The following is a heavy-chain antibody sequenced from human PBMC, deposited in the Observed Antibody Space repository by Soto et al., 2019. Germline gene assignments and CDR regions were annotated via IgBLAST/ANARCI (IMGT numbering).Heavy chain of an antibody. CDR3: TRQSDGFY. Sequence: EVQLVESGGGLVQPGGSLKLSCAASGFTFSGSAMHWVRQASGNGLEWVGRVRSKVNNYATEYGESVKGRFIISRDDSKNTVYLQMKSLKAEDTAVYYCTRQSDGFYWGQGTLVTVSS. D-gene: IGHD3-10*01. J-gene: IGHJ4*02. V-gene: IGHV3-73*02. CDR2: VRSKVNNYAT. CDR1: GFTFSGSA.